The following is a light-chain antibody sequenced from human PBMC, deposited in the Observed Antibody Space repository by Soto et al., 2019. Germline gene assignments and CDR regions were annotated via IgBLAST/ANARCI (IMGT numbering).Light chain of an antibody. CDR3: QQYGSSLYT. J-gene: IGKJ2*01. CDR1: QSVSSSY. V-gene: IGKV3-20*01. CDR2: GAS. Sequence: EIVLTKSPGTLSLSPGERATLSCRASQSVSSSYLAWYQQKPGQDHRLLIYGASSRATGIPDRFSGSGSGTYFTLTISRLAPESCAVYFCQQYGSSLYTFGQGTKLEIK.